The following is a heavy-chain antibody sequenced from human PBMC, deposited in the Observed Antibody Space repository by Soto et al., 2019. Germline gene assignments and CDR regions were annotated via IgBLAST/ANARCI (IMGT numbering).Heavy chain of an antibody. V-gene: IGHV4-59*11. CDR1: ECSISSHC. D-gene: IGHD6-19*01. CDR2: IYYSGST. CDR3: AREVAGRLSSPFDY. J-gene: IGHJ4*02. Sequence: PSETLSLTCPFSECSISSHCLTWLRPPPGKGLEWIVYIYYSGSTNYNPSLKSRVTISVDTSKNQFSLKLSSVTAADTAVYYCAREVAGRLSSPFDYWGQGTLVNVSA.